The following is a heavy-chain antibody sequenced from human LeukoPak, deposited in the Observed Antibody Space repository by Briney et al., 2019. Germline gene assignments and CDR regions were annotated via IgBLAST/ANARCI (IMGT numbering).Heavy chain of an antibody. CDR2: ISYDASDK. D-gene: IGHD6-6*01. V-gene: IGHV3-30*04. CDR3: ASVLDY. CDR1: GFTLSTFA. J-gene: IGHJ4*02. Sequence: PGTSLRLSCAASGFTLSTFAMHWVRQAPGKGLEWVAVISYDASDKYYADSVRGRFTISRDNSKNTLYLQMNSLTTEDTSIYYCASVLDYWGQGTLVTVSS.